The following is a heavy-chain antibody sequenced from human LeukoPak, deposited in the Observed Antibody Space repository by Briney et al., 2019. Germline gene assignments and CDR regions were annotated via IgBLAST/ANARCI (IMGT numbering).Heavy chain of an antibody. CDR2: IYYSGST. CDR1: GGSISSSSYY. CDR3: ARGLGMRQQLAKSIWYFDL. Sequence: KPSETLSLTCTVSGGSISSSSYYWGWIRQPPGKGLEWIGSIYYSGSTYYNPSLKSRVTISVDTSKNQFSLKLSSVTAADTAVYYCARGLGMRQQLAKSIWYFDLWGRGTLVTVSS. J-gene: IGHJ2*01. D-gene: IGHD6-13*01. V-gene: IGHV4-39*07.